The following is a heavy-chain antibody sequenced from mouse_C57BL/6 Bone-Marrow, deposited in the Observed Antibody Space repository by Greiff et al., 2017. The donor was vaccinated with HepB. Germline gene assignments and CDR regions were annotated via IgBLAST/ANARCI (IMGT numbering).Heavy chain of an antibody. Sequence: DVMLVESGEGLVKPGGSLKLSCAASGFTFSSYAMSWVRQTPEKRLEWVAYISSGGDYIYYADTVKGRFTISRDNARNTLYLQMSSLKSEDTAMYYCTRDNGSSSWFAYWGQGTLVTVSA. J-gene: IGHJ3*01. CDR1: GFTFSSYA. CDR3: TRDNGSSSWFAY. D-gene: IGHD1-1*01. CDR2: ISSGGDYI. V-gene: IGHV5-9-1*02.